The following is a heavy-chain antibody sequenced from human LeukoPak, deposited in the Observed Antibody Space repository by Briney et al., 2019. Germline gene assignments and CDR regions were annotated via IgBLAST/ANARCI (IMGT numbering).Heavy chain of an antibody. D-gene: IGHD2-2*01. CDR2: ISGSGGST. J-gene: IGHJ3*02. CDR3: AKDRGPYCSSTSCYPDAFDI. V-gene: IGHV3-23*01. Sequence: GGSLRLSCAASGFTFSSYPMSRVRQAPGKGLEWVSAISGSGGSTYYADSVKGRFTISRDNSKNTLYLQMNSLRAEYTAVYYCAKDRGPYCSSTSCYPDAFDIWGQGTMVTVSS. CDR1: GFTFSSYP.